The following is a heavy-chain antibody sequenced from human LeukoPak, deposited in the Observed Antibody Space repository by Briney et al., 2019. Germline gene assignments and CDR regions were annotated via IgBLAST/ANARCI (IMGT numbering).Heavy chain of an antibody. V-gene: IGHV4-61*08. CDR3: ARDQYVVVPAAIQGNYYYGMDV. J-gene: IGHJ6*02. Sequence: KPSETLSLTCTVSGGSISSGDYYWSWIRQPPGKGLEWIGYIYYSGSTNYNPSLKSRVTISVDTSKNQFSLKLSSVTAADTAVYYCARDQYVVVPAAIQGNYYYGMDVWGQGTTVTVSS. D-gene: IGHD2-2*02. CDR1: GGSISSGDYY. CDR2: IYYSGST.